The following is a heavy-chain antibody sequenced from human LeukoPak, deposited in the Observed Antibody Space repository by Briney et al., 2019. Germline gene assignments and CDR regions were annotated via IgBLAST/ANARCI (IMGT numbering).Heavy chain of an antibody. V-gene: IGHV4-61*02. CDR3: ASTRGFFDY. J-gene: IGHJ4*02. CDR1: GGSISSGSYY. Sequence: PSETLSLTCTVSGGSISSGSYYWSWIRQPAGKGLEWIGRIYTSGSTNYNPSLKSRVTISVDTSKNQFSLKLSSVTAADTAAYYCASTRGFFDYWGQGTLVTVSS. CDR2: IYTSGST.